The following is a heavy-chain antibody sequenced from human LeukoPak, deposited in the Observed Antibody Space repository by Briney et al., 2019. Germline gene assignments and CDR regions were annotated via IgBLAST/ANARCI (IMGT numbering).Heavy chain of an antibody. CDR1: GGSFSGYY. V-gene: IGHV4-34*01. J-gene: IGHJ6*03. CDR3: ARVPATYYYDSSGYYRGLYYYYYYMDV. D-gene: IGHD3-22*01. Sequence: NASETLSLTCAVYGGSFSGYYWSWIRQPPGKGLEWIGEINHSGSTNYNPSLKSRVTISVDTSKNQFSLELSSVTAADTAVYYCARVPATYYYDSSGYYRGLYYYYYYMDVWGKGTTVTVSS. CDR2: INHSGST.